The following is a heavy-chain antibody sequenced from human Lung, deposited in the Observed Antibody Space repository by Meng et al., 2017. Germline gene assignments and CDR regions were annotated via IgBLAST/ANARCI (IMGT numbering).Heavy chain of an antibody. Sequence: QLQGSGPGLVMPSRALSLTCGVAGGSTSTIGYYWGWIRQPPGKGLEWIGSIGHSGFTYYTPSLKSRVAVSLDTSKSQFSLMLTSVTAADTAVYYCVRGSAWVRTGFDPWGQGTLVTVSS. J-gene: IGHJ5*02. V-gene: IGHV4-39*01. D-gene: IGHD6-19*01. CDR1: GGSTSTIGYY. CDR2: IGHSGFT. CDR3: VRGSAWVRTGFDP.